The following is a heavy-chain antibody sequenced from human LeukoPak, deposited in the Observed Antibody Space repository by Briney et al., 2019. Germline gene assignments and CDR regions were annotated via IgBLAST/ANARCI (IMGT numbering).Heavy chain of an antibody. CDR2: INHSGST. J-gene: IGHJ4*02. CDR1: GGSFSGYY. Sequence: PSETLSLTCAVYGGSFSGYYWSWIRQPPGKWLEWIGEINHSGSTNYNPSLKSRVTISVDTSKNQFSLKLSSVTAADTAVYYCARARGSYWSEPRYFDYWGQGTLVTVSS. D-gene: IGHD1-26*01. CDR3: ARARGSYWSEPRYFDY. V-gene: IGHV4-34*01.